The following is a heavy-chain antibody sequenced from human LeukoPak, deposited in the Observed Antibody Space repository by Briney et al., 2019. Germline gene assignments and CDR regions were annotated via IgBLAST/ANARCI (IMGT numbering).Heavy chain of an antibody. CDR3: ARYYYDSSGYYSNYFDY. J-gene: IGHJ4*02. CDR1: GFTFSSYA. D-gene: IGHD3-22*01. CDR2: ISGSGGST. V-gene: IGHV3-23*01. Sequence: GGSQRLSCAASGFTFSSYAMSWVRQAPGKGLEWVSAISGSGGSTYYADSVKGRFTISRDNSKNTLYLQMNSLRAEDTAVYYCARYYYDSSGYYSNYFDYWGQGTLVTVSS.